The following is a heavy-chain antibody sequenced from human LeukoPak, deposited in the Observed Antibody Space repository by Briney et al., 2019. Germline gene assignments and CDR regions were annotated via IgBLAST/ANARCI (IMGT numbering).Heavy chain of an antibody. Sequence: SETLSLTCAVYGGSFSGYYWCWIRHPPGKGLEWIGEINHSGSTNYNPSLKSRVTISVDTSKNKFSLKLSSVTAADTAVYYCARGFWSEYYFDYWGQGTLVTVSS. CDR2: INHSGST. J-gene: IGHJ4*02. CDR3: ARGFWSEYYFDY. D-gene: IGHD3-3*01. CDR1: GGSFSGYY. V-gene: IGHV4-34*01.